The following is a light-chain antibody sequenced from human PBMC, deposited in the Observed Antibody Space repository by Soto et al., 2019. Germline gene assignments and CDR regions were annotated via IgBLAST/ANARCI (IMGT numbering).Light chain of an antibody. CDR1: SSDVGGYNY. J-gene: IGLJ1*01. V-gene: IGLV2-14*01. Sequence: QSVLTQPASVSGSPGQSITISCTGTSSDVGGYNYVSWYQQHPGKAPKLMIYDVSNRPSGVSNRFSGSKSGNTASLTISGLQADVEADYYCSSYTSSSTYVFGTGTIVTV. CDR2: DVS. CDR3: SSYTSSSTYV.